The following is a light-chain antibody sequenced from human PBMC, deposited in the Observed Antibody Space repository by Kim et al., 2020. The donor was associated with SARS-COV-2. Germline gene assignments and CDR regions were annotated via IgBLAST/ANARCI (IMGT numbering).Light chain of an antibody. V-gene: IGLV1-51*01. J-gene: IGLJ2*01. Sequence: KCTTTRWGSSANSGNNYLTGHQRHPRTAPKHLMYDNNKRRSGIPDRFSGSKSSTSATLDITGLQTGDEADYYCETWDNSLSAGVFGGRTKVTVL. CDR1: SANSGNNY. CDR2: DNN. CDR3: ETWDNSLSAGV.